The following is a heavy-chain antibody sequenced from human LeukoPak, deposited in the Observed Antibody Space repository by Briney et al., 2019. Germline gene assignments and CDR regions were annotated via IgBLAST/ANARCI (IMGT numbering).Heavy chain of an antibody. D-gene: IGHD4-11*01. CDR2: INPSGGST. CDR1: GYTFTSYY. J-gene: IGHJ4*02. Sequence: ASVKVSCKASGYTFTSYYMHWVRQAPGQGLEWMGIINPSGGSTSYAQKFQGRVTMTRDTSTSTVYMELNSLRAEDTAVYYCAKEDHYTAYYWGQGSLVTVSS. CDR3: AKEDHYTAYY. V-gene: IGHV1-46*01.